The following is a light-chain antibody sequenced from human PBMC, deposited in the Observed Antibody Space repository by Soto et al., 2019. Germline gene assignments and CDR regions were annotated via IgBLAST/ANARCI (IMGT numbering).Light chain of an antibody. V-gene: IGKV1-5*01. CDR1: QSISSW. Sequence: DIQRTHSPSTLSASVGGRVTITGRASQSISSWVAWYQQKPGKAPNLLIYEASILQRGVPSRFSVSNSGTDFTLTICGLQGVEIESNRVHLRPRYPSTLGGGTKVDIK. J-gene: IGKJ4*01. CDR3: HLRPRYPST. CDR2: EAS.